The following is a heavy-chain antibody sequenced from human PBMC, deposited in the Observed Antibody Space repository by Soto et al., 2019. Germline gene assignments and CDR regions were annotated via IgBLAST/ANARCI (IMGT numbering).Heavy chain of an antibody. CDR2: MNPNSGNT. Sequence: ASVPVSSRASGYTFTSYDINWLRQATGQGLEGMGWMNPNSGNTGYAQKFQGRVTMTRNTSISTAYMELSSLRSEDTAVYYCARTPSGYSRESSWLWDDAFDLWGQGTMVTVSS. D-gene: IGHD2-21*01. J-gene: IGHJ3*01. CDR1: GYTFTSYD. CDR3: ARTPSGYSRESSWLWDDAFDL. V-gene: IGHV1-8*01.